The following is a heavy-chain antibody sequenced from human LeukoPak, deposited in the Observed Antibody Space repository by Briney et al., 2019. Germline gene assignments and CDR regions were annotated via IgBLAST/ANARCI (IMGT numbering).Heavy chain of an antibody. CDR1: GFTFSSFG. J-gene: IGHJ6*02. CDR2: IWYDGSKK. D-gene: IGHD3-9*01. Sequence: GGSLRLSCAASGFTFSSFGMHWVRQAPGKGLEWVAVIWYDGSKKYYADSVKGRFTISRDNSKNTLYLRMNALRAEDTAVYYCARVANITTFGMDVWGQGTTVTVSS. CDR3: ARVANITTFGMDV. V-gene: IGHV3-33*01.